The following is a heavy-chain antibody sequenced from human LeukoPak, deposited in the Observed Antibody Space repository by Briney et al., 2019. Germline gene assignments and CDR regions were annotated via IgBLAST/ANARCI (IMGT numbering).Heavy chain of an antibody. D-gene: IGHD1-7*01. CDR2: IKSKTDGGTT. Sequence: GGSLRLSCAASGFTFSNAWMSWVRQAPGKGLERVGRIKSKTDGGTTDNAAPVKGRFTISRDDSKNTLYLQMNSLKTEDTAVYYCATERTGTTFDYWGQGTLVIVSS. CDR1: GFTFSNAW. CDR3: ATERTGTTFDY. J-gene: IGHJ4*02. V-gene: IGHV3-15*01.